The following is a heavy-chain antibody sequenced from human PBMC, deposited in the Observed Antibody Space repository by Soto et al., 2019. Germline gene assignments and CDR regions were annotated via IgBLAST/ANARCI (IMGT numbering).Heavy chain of an antibody. J-gene: IGHJ6*02. CDR2: IIPIFGTA. CDR3: ANGGTGTHLFGMDV. D-gene: IGHD1-1*01. CDR1: GGTFSSYA. V-gene: IGHV1-69*13. Sequence: SVKVSCKASGGTFSSYAISWVRQAPGQGLEWMGGIIPIFGTANYAQKFQGRVTITADESTSTAYMELSSLRSEDTAVYYCANGGTGTHLFGMDVWGQGTTVTVSS.